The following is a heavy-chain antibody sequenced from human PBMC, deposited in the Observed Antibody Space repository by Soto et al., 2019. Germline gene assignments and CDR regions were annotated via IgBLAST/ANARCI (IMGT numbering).Heavy chain of an antibody. J-gene: IGHJ3*02. D-gene: IGHD2-2*01. CDR1: GGSISSYY. V-gene: IGHV4-59*08. Sequence: QVQLQESGPGLVKPSETLSLTCTVSGGSISSYYWSWIRQPPGKGLEWIGYIYYSGSTNYNPSLKSRVTISVDPSKNQFSLKLSSVTAADTAVYYYARRVYCSSTSCYDAFDIWGQGTMVTVSS. CDR3: ARRVYCSSTSCYDAFDI. CDR2: IYYSGST.